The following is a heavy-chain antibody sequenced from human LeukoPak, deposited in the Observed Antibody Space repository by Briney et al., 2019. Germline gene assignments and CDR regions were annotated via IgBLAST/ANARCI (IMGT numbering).Heavy chain of an antibody. CDR2: LXXDGKT. V-gene: IGHV3-66*04. Sequence: GGSLRLSCAVSGLTVXDSHTAWVRQAPGXXXEWVAXLXXDGKTEYIDSVRDRFTVARDTTKNTIFLQVNTLRVEDTATYYCAGRVSSPPDSSTFYYPYDYWGQGTPVTVSS. D-gene: IGHD6-19*01. CDR3: AGRVSSPPDSSTFYYPYDY. J-gene: IGHJ4*02. CDR1: GLTVXDSH.